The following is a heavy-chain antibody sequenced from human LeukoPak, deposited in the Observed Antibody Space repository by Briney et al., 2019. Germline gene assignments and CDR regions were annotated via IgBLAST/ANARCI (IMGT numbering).Heavy chain of an antibody. Sequence: AASVTVSCKASGYTFTSYGISWVRQAPGQGLEWMGWISAYNGNTNYAQKLQGRVTMTTDTSTSTAYMELSSLRSEDTAVYYCATTDGYSSGWYGGTPYWGQGTLVTVSS. J-gene: IGHJ4*02. CDR3: ATTDGYSSGWYGGTPY. V-gene: IGHV1-18*01. CDR1: GYTFTSYG. CDR2: ISAYNGNT. D-gene: IGHD6-19*01.